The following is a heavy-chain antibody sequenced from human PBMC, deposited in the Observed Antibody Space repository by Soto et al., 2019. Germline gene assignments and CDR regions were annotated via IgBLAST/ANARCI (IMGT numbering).Heavy chain of an antibody. D-gene: IGHD3-22*01. V-gene: IGHV3-53*01. Sequence: XGSLQLSFTASGFSVNDNYMAWVRQAPGKSPEWVAVIFTRGTAHYADSVTGRFTFSRDNSKRTLNLQLNNLRAEDTAVYYCTKLWGYYFESWGQGTLVTVSS. CDR2: IFTRGTA. CDR1: GFSVNDNY. J-gene: IGHJ4*02. CDR3: TKLWGYYFES.